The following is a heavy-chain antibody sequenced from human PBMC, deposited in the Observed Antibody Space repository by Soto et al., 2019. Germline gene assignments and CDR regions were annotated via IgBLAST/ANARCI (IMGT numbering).Heavy chain of an antibody. CDR1: GGSISSSSYY. CDR3: ARGYRGPNWFDP. V-gene: IGHV4-39*01. CDR2: IYYSGST. D-gene: IGHD5-12*01. Sequence: QLQLQESGPGLVKPSETLSLTCTVSGGSISSSSYYWGWIRQPPGKGLEWIGSIYYSGSTYYNPSLKSRVTISVDTSKNQCSLKLSSVTAADTAVYYCARGYRGPNWFDPWGQGTLVTVSS. J-gene: IGHJ5*02.